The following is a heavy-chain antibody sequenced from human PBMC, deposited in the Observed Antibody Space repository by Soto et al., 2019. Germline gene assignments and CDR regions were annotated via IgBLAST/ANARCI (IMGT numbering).Heavy chain of an antibody. CDR3: ARVPLYYDILTGYYPFWYYGMDV. J-gene: IGHJ6*02. Sequence: ASVKVSCKASGYTFTSYDINWVRQATGQGFEYLGWMNPSSGNTGYVKKFQGRVTMTRDTSMSTAYMELSSLRSEDTAVYYCARVPLYYDILTGYYPFWYYGMDVWGQGTTVTAP. CDR2: MNPSSGNT. D-gene: IGHD3-9*01. CDR1: GYTFTSYD. V-gene: IGHV1-8*01.